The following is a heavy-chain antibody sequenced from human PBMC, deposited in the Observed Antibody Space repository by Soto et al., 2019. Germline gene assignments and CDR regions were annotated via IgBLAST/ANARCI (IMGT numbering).Heavy chain of an antibody. CDR2: ISWNSGSI. D-gene: IGHD2-15*01. CDR3: AKDSGTYCSGGSCYSGFDY. J-gene: IGHJ4*02. CDR1: GFTFDDYA. Sequence: EVQLVESGGGLVQPGRSLRLSCAASGFTFDDYAMHWVRQAPVKGLEWVSGISWNSGSIGYADSVKGRFTISRDNAKNSLYLQMNSLRAEDTALYYCAKDSGTYCSGGSCYSGFDYWGQGTLVTVSS. V-gene: IGHV3-9*01.